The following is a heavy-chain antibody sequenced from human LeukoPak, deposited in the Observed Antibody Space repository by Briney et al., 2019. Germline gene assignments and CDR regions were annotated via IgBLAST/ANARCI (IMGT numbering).Heavy chain of an antibody. V-gene: IGHV3-23*01. D-gene: IGHD3-10*01. Sequence: AGGSLRLSCAASGFTFSSYAMSWVRQAPGKGLEWVSAISGSGGSTYYADSVKGRFTISRDNSKNTLYLQMNSLRAEDTAVYYCAKAPGLLWFGELEAIDYWGQGTLVTVSS. CDR3: AKAPGLLWFGELEAIDY. CDR1: GFTFSSYA. J-gene: IGHJ4*02. CDR2: ISGSGGST.